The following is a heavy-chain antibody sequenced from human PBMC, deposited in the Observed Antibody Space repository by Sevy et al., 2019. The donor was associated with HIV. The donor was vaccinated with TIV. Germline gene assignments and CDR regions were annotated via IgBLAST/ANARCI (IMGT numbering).Heavy chain of an antibody. J-gene: IGHJ6*02. D-gene: IGHD3-16*01. CDR3: AKNRQPGGSYFSRHAMDV. V-gene: IGHV3-30*18. Sequence: GGSLRLSCAASGFTFSTYDIHWVRQAPGKGLEWVAIISYDGNYREYADSVRGRFSMSRDNSMTRVYLQMNGLSIEDTAVYYCAKNRQPGGSYFSRHAMDVWGRGTTVTVSS. CDR2: ISYDGNYR. CDR1: GFTFSTYD.